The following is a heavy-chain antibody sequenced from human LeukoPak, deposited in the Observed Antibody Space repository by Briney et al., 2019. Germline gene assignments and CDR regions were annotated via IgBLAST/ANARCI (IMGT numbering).Heavy chain of an antibody. CDR1: GGSITNNY. J-gene: IGHJ4*02. Sequence: SETLSLTCIVSGGSITNNYWNWIRQPPGKGLEWIGYIYYSGTTNYNPSLKSRVTISVDTSKNQFSLKPSSVTAADTAMYYCASGSAVAAAGDHWGQGTLVTVSS. CDR3: ASGSAVAAAGDH. V-gene: IGHV4-59*01. CDR2: IYYSGTT. D-gene: IGHD6-13*01.